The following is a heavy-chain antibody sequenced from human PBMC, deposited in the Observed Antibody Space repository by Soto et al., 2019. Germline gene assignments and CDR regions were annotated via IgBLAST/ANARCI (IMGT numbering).Heavy chain of an antibody. CDR2: IYYSGST. CDR3: ARTTSVFDY. Sequence: PSETLSLTCTVSGGSVSSGRYYWSWIRQPPGKGLEWIGYIYYSGSTKYNPSLKSRVTIPVDTSKNQFYLQLNSVTPEDTAVYYCARTTSVFDYWGRGTQVTVSS. CDR1: GGSVSSGRYY. J-gene: IGHJ4*02. D-gene: IGHD1-1*01. V-gene: IGHV4-61*01.